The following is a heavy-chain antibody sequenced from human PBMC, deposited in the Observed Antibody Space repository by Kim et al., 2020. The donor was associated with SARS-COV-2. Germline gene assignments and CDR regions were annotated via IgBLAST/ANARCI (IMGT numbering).Heavy chain of an antibody. CDR2: IYYSGST. CDR3: ARAQNGYSYGYSSFDY. Sequence: SETLSLTCTVSGGSISSYYWSWIRQPPGKGLEWIGYIYYSGSTNYNPSLKSRVTISVDTSKNQFSLKLSSVTAADTAVYYCARAQNGYSYGYSSFDYWGQGTLVTVSS. D-gene: IGHD5-18*01. V-gene: IGHV4-59*01. J-gene: IGHJ4*02. CDR1: GGSISSYY.